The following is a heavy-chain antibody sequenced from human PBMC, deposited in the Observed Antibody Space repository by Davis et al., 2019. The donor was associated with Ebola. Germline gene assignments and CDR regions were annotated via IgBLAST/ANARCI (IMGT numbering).Heavy chain of an antibody. D-gene: IGHD3-9*01. Sequence: AASVKVSCKASGYTFTSYGISWVRQAPGQGLEWMGWISAYNGNTNYAQKLQGRVTMTTDTSTGTAYMGLRSLRSDDTAVYYCARGPPTYYDILTGYYYFDYWGQGTLVTVSS. CDR2: ISAYNGNT. CDR1: GYTFTSYG. J-gene: IGHJ4*02. V-gene: IGHV1-18*04. CDR3: ARGPPTYYDILTGYYYFDY.